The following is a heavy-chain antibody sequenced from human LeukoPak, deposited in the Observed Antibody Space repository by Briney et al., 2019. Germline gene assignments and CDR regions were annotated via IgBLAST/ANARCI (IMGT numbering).Heavy chain of an antibody. Sequence: GGSLRLSCEVSGFTFSAYGIHWVRQSPGKGLERVAFVRYDGRDKFYADSVKGRFIVSKDNSRTTLQLQMNSLRSEDTAVYFCARGGARDIWYFAYWGQGIRVTVS. V-gene: IGHV3-30*02. J-gene: IGHJ4*02. CDR1: GFTFSAYG. CDR2: VRYDGRDK. CDR3: ARGGARDIWYFAY. D-gene: IGHD2-21*01.